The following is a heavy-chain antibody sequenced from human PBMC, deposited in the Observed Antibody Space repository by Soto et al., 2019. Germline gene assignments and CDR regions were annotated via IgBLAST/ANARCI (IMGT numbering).Heavy chain of an antibody. J-gene: IGHJ4*02. CDR1: GFTFSSYW. D-gene: IGHD6-6*01. V-gene: IGHV3-7*04. CDR2: IKQDGSEK. Sequence: GGSLRLSCAASGFTFSSYWMSWVRQAPGKGLEWVANIKQDGSEKYYVDSVKGRFTISRDNAKNSLYLQMNSLRAEDTAVYYCARGGPREDSSSQTDYWGQGTLVTVSS. CDR3: ARGGPREDSSSQTDY.